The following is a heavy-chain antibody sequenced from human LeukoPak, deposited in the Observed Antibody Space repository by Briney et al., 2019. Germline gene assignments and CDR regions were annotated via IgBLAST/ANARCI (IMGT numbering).Heavy chain of an antibody. J-gene: IGHJ4*02. CDR1: GGTFSSYA. CDR2: ISAYNGNT. D-gene: IGHD5-18*01. Sequence: GASVKVSCKASGGTFSSYAISWVRQAPGQGLEWMGWISAYNGNTNYAQKLQGRVTMTTDTSTSTAYMELRSLRSDDTAVYYCARDQHTAMAHFDYWGQGTLVTVSS. V-gene: IGHV1-18*01. CDR3: ARDQHTAMAHFDY.